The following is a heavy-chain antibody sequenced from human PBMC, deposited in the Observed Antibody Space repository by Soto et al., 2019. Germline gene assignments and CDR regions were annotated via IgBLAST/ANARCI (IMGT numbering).Heavy chain of an antibody. CDR2: ISAHNGNT. CDR1: GYDFTTYG. D-gene: IGHD1-1*01. V-gene: IGHV1-18*01. CDR3: ARERYGDY. J-gene: IGHJ4*02. Sequence: QVHLVQSGAEVKNPGASVKVSCKGSGYDFTTYGITWVRQAPGQGLEWMAWISAHNGNTNYAPNLQGRVTVTRDTSTSTAYIELRSLRSDDTAVYYCARERYGDYWGQGALVTVSS.